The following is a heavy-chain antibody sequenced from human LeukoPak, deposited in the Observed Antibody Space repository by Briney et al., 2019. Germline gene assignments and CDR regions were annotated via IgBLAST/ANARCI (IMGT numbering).Heavy chain of an antibody. J-gene: IGHJ4*02. Sequence: PGGSLRLSCAASGFTFSSYAMSWVRQAPGKGLEWVSAISGSGGSTYYADSVKGRFTISRDNSKNTLYLQMNSLRAQDTALYYCAKVGPYGDYAPYYFDYWGQGTLVTVSS. D-gene: IGHD4-17*01. CDR3: AKVGPYGDYAPYYFDY. V-gene: IGHV3-23*01. CDR2: ISGSGGST. CDR1: GFTFSSYA.